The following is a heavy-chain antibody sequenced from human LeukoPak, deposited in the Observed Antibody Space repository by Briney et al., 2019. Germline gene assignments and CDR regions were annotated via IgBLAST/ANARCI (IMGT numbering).Heavy chain of an antibody. D-gene: IGHD4-17*01. CDR1: GFTFSRSW. J-gene: IGHJ4*02. CDR2: IKQDGNDK. V-gene: IGHV3-7*03. CDR3: ANEIRPNDY. Sequence: GGSLRLSCATSGFTFSRSWMSWVRQAPGRGLEWVANIKQDGNDKYYVDSVKGRFTFSRDNAKNSLYLQMNSLRAEDTAVYYCANEIRPNDYWGQGTQVTVSS.